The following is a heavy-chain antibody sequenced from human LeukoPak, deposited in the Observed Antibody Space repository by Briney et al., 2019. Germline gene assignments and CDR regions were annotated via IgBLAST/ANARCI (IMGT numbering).Heavy chain of an antibody. Sequence: ASVKVSCKASGYTFTGYYMHWVRQAPGQGLEWMGWINPNSGGTKYAQKFQGRVSMTTDTSISTAYMELSRLTSDDTAVYYCARAGYSGFDLTIFYWGQGTLVTVSS. CDR3: ARAGYSGFDLTIFY. CDR1: GYTFTGYY. J-gene: IGHJ4*02. CDR2: INPNSGGT. V-gene: IGHV1-2*02. D-gene: IGHD5-12*01.